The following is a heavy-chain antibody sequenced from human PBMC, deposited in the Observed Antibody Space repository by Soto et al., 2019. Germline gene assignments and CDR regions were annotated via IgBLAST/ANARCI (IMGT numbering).Heavy chain of an antibody. J-gene: IGHJ4*02. Sequence: GASVKVSCKASGYTFTSYGISWVRQAPGQGLEWMGWISAYNGNTNYAQKLQGRVTMTTDTSTSTAYMELRSLRSDDTAVYYCARDHYDILTGYYYYWGQGTLVTFSS. D-gene: IGHD3-9*01. CDR2: ISAYNGNT. CDR1: GYTFTSYG. CDR3: ARDHYDILTGYYYY. V-gene: IGHV1-18*01.